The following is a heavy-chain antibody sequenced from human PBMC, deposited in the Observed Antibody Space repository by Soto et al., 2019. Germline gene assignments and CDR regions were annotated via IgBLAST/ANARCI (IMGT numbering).Heavy chain of an antibody. CDR2: FEADNGNT. CDR1: GYTFTSYG. D-gene: IGHD3-3*01. V-gene: IGHV1-18*01. CDR3: ATVFGRRFLEWLYFDY. Sequence: ASVKVSCKASGYTFTSYGVNWVRQAPGQGLEWMGGFEADNGNTNYAQKFQGRVTMTEDTSTDTAYMELSSLRSEDTAVYYCATVFGRRFLEWLYFDYWGQGTLVTVSS. J-gene: IGHJ4*02.